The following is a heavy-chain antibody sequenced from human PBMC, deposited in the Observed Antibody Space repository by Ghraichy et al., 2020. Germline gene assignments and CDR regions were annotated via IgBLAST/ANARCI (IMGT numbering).Heavy chain of an antibody. V-gene: IGHV4-34*01. D-gene: IGHD2-8*01. CDR1: GGSFSGYY. CDR3: ARKALRPRFVLMLYAAYYFDA. CDR2: INHSGST. J-gene: IGHJ4*02. Sequence: SETLSLTCAVYGGSFSGYYWSWIRQPPGKGLEWIGEINHSGSTNYNPSLKSRVTISVDTSKNQFSLKLSSVTAADTAVYYCARKALRPRFVLMLYAAYYFDACSPRTLVPVSS.